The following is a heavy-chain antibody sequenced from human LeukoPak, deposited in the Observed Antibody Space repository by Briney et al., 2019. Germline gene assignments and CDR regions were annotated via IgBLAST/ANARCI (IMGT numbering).Heavy chain of an antibody. CDR2: ISTISNYI. Sequence: PGGSLRLSCAASGFIFSSYNMNWVRQAPGKGLEWVSSISTISNYIYYADSVKGRFTISRDNAKNSLYLQMNSLRAEDTAVYYCAKDQGKDGYSDDAFDIWGQGTMVTVSS. CDR1: GFIFSSYN. V-gene: IGHV3-21*04. CDR3: AKDQGKDGYSDDAFDI. J-gene: IGHJ3*02. D-gene: IGHD5-24*01.